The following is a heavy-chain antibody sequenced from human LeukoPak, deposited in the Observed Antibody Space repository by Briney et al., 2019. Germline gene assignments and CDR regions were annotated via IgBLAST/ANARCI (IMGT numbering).Heavy chain of an antibody. D-gene: IGHD3-10*01. CDR3: ARLPITMVRGVDYYYGMDV. Sequence: GESLRISCKGSGYSFTSYWISWVRRMPGKGLEWMGRIDPSDSYTNYSPSFQGHVTISADKSISTAYLQWSSLKASDTAMYYCARLPITMVRGVDYYYGMDVWGQGTTVTVSS. CDR1: GYSFTSYW. CDR2: IDPSDSYT. J-gene: IGHJ6*02. V-gene: IGHV5-10-1*01.